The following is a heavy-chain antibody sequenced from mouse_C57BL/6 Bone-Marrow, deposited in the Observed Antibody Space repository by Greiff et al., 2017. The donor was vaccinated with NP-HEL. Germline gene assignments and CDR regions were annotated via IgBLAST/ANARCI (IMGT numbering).Heavy chain of an antibody. Sequence: QVQLKESGPELVKPGASVKISCKASGYAFSSSWMNWVKQRPGKGLEWIGRIYPGDGDTNYNGKFKGKATLTADKSSSTAYMQLSSLTSEDSAVYFCARKRDSSGYGFAYWGQGTLVTVSA. CDR2: IYPGDGDT. D-gene: IGHD3-2*02. J-gene: IGHJ3*01. CDR3: ARKRDSSGYGFAY. CDR1: GYAFSSSW. V-gene: IGHV1-82*01.